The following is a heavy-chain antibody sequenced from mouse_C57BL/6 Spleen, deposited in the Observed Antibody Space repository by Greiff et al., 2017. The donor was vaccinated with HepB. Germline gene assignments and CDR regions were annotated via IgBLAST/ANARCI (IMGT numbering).Heavy chain of an antibody. D-gene: IGHD1-1*01. CDR3: ARGKEFYYYGSSLAWFAY. CDR2: IYPGSGNT. Sequence: QVQLQQSGAELVRPGASVKLSCKASGYTFTDYYINWVKQRPGQGLEWIARIYPGSGNTYYNEKFKGKATLTAEKSSSTAYMQLSSLTSEDSAVYFCARGKEFYYYGSSLAWFAYWGQGTLVTVSA. V-gene: IGHV1-76*01. J-gene: IGHJ3*01. CDR1: GYTFTDYY.